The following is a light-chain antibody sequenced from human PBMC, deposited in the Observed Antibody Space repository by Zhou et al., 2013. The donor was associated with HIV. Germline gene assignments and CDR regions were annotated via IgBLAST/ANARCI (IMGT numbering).Light chain of an antibody. CDR3: QQSYSTPYT. V-gene: IGKV1-39*01. CDR2: AAS. Sequence: DIQMTQSPSSLSASVGDRVTITCRSSQPIRNDLGWFQHKPGEGPRRLIYAASTLQSGVPSRFSGSGSGTDFTLTITSLQPEDFATYSCQQSYSTPYTFGQGTKLEIK. J-gene: IGKJ2*01. CDR1: QPIRND.